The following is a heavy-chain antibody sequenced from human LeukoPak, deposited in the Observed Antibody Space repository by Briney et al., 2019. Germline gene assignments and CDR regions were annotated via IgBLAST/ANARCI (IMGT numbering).Heavy chain of an antibody. D-gene: IGHD6-13*01. CDR3: ARGPSSNWSGLDF. V-gene: IGHV3-74*01. Sequence: GSLRLSCAASGFSFSGHWMHWARQLPGKGLVWVSRISPTGSTTSYADSVKDRFTVSRDNAKNTLYLQVNNLRAEDTAVYYCARGPSSNWSGLDFWGQGTPLTVSS. J-gene: IGHJ4*02. CDR2: ISPTGSTT. CDR1: GFSFSGHW.